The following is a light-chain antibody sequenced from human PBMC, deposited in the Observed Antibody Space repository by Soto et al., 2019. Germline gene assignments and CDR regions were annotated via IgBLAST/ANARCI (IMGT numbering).Light chain of an antibody. CDR3: SSFTSDRIYV. CDR1: SSDVGGYNY. V-gene: IGLV2-8*01. CDR2: EVS. J-gene: IGLJ1*01. Sequence: QSVLTQPPSASGSPGQSVTISCTGTSSDVGGYNYISWYQQHPGKAPKLMIYEVSKRPSGVPDRFSGSKSGNTASLTVSGLQPEEEADYYCSSFTSDRIYVFGTRTKVT.